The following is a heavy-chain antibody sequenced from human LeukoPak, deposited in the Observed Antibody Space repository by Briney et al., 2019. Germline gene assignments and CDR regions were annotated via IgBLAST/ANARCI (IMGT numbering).Heavy chain of an antibody. V-gene: IGHV4-34*01. J-gene: IGHJ4*02. CDR2: INHSGST. CDR3: ARGSRPRHYDFWSGYYTSDYLDY. Sequence: SETLSLTCAVYGGSFSGYYWSWIRQPPGKGLEWIGEINHSGSTNYNPSLKSRVTISVDTSKNQFSLKLSSVTAADTAVYYCARGSRPRHYDFWSGYYTSDYLDYWGQGTLVTVSS. D-gene: IGHD3-3*01. CDR1: GGSFSGYY.